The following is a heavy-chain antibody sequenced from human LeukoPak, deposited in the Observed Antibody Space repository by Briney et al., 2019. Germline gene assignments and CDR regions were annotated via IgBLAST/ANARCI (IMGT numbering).Heavy chain of an antibody. CDR2: IKQDGSET. CDR3: AKDTLPFIVATGGWFDP. D-gene: IGHD5-12*01. Sequence: GGSLRLSCAASGFTFINYWMGWVRQAPGKGLEWVANIKQDGSETYYVDSVRGRFTISRDNAKNSLYLQMNSLRAEDTALYYCAKDTLPFIVATGGWFDPWGQGTLVTVSS. CDR1: GFTFINYW. J-gene: IGHJ5*02. V-gene: IGHV3-7*03.